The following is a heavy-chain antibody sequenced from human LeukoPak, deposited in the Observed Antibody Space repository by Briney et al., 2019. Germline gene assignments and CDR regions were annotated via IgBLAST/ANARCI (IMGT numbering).Heavy chain of an antibody. CDR3: ARGAVASILDY. J-gene: IGHJ4*02. CDR1: GFTFDDYG. V-gene: IGHV3-20*04. CDR2: INWNGGST. Sequence: GGSLRLSCAASGFTFDDYGMSWVRQAPGKGLEWVSGINWNGGSTGYADSVKGRFTISRDNARNSLYLQMNSLRAEDTAVYYCARGAVASILDYWGQGALVTVSS. D-gene: IGHD5-12*01.